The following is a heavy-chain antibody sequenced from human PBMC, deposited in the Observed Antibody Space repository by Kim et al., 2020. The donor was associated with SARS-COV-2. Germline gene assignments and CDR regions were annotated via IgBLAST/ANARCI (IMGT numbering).Heavy chain of an antibody. V-gene: IGHV4-31*02. Sequence: QHPGKGLEWIGYISYSGSTYSNPSLKSRVTISVDTSKNQFSLKLSSVTAADTAVYYCARATMITFGGVIDHFDYWGQGTLVTVSS. CDR2: ISYSGST. CDR3: ARATMITFGGVIDHFDY. D-gene: IGHD3-16*02. J-gene: IGHJ4*02.